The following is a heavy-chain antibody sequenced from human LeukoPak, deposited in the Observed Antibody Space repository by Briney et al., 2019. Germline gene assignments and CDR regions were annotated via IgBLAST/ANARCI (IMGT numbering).Heavy chain of an antibody. J-gene: IGHJ4*02. V-gene: IGHV4-30-2*01. CDR3: ARLRRVATIRGVDY. D-gene: IGHD5-12*01. Sequence: MTSETLSLTCAVSGGSISSGGYSWSWIRQPPGKGLEWIGYIYHSGSTYYNPSLKSRVTISVDRSKNQFSLKLSSVTAADTAVYYCARLRRVATIRGVDYWGQGTLVTVSS. CDR2: IYHSGST. CDR1: GGSISSGGYS.